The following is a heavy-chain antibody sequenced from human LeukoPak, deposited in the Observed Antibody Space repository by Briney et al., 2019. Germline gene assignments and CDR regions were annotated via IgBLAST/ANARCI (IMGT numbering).Heavy chain of an antibody. CDR3: ARGLEGIVAAGVGY. CDR2: IWDGGGKK. CDR1: GFTFSSYG. V-gene: IGHV3-33*01. D-gene: IGHD5-12*01. J-gene: IGHJ4*03. Sequence: GGSLRLSCAASGFTFSSYGMHWVRQAPGKGLEWVAVIWDGGGKKYYADSVKGRFPISRDNSKNTLYLQMNSLRAEDTAVDYCARGLEGIVAAGVGYWGHGALVSASS.